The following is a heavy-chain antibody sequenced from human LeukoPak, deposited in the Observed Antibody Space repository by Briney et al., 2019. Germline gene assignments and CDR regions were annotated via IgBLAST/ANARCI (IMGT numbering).Heavy chain of an antibody. CDR1: GFTFDDYA. D-gene: IGHD6-13*01. CDR3: AKSHSSSWSELGY. CDR2: ISWDGGNT. Sequence: GGSLRLSCAASGFTFDDYAMHWVRQVSGKGLEWVSLISWDGGNTYYADSVKGRFTISRDNSKNSLYLQMNSLRAGDTTLYYCAKSHSSSWSELGYWGQGTLVTVSS. V-gene: IGHV3-43D*03. J-gene: IGHJ4*02.